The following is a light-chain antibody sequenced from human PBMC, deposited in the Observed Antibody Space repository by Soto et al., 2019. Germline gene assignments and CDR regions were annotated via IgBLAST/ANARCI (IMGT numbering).Light chain of an antibody. J-gene: IGLJ3*02. CDR2: EVS. V-gene: IGLV2-14*01. Sequence: QSVPTQPASVSGSPGQSITISCTGTSSDVGGYNYVSWYQQHPGKAPKLLIYEVSNRPSGTATRFSGSKSANTASLTISGLQAEDEADYYCSSFTSSFTWVFGGGTKVTVL. CDR3: SSFTSSFTWV. CDR1: SSDVGGYNY.